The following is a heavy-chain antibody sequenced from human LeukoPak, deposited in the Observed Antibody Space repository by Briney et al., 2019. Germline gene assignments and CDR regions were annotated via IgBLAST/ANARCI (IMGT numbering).Heavy chain of an antibody. D-gene: IGHD3-22*01. CDR2: IYYSGST. J-gene: IGHJ6*02. CDR1: GGSFSGYY. Sequence: SETLSLTCAVYGGSFSGYYWSWIRQPPGKGLEWIGYIYYSGSTNYNPSLKSRVTISVDTSKNQFSLKLSSVTAADTAVYYCARRRGYDSSGYYYEGMDVWGQGTTVTVSS. CDR3: ARRRGYDSSGYYYEGMDV. V-gene: IGHV4-59*08.